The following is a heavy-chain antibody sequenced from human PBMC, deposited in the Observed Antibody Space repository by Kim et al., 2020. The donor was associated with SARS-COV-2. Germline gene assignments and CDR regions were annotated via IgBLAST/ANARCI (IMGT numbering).Heavy chain of an antibody. D-gene: IGHD3-16*01. Sequence: SETLSLTCTVSGGSISSYYWSWIRQPPGKGLEWIGYIYNSGSTTYHPSLKSRVTMSENTSKNQFSLKLTSVTAADTAVYYCARAGLAAWGGFDYWGQGILVTVSS. J-gene: IGHJ4*02. CDR3: ARAGLAAWGGFDY. CDR2: IYNSGST. V-gene: IGHV4-59*01. CDR1: GGSISSYY.